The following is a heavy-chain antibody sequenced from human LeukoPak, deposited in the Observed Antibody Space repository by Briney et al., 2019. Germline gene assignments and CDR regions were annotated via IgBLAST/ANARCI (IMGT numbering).Heavy chain of an antibody. Sequence: PGGSLRLSCAASGFTFSSYGMHWVRQAPGKGLEWVAVISYDGSNKYYADSVKGRFTISRDNAKNSLYLQMNSLRAEDTAVYYCARAYSYGIFYFDYWGQGTLVTVSS. CDR2: ISYDGSNK. CDR3: ARAYSYGIFYFDY. CDR1: GFTFSSYG. V-gene: IGHV3-30*03. J-gene: IGHJ4*02. D-gene: IGHD5-18*01.